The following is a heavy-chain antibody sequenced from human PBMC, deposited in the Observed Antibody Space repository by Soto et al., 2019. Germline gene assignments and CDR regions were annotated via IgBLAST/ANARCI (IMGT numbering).Heavy chain of an antibody. CDR2: ITGTSAFL. J-gene: IGHJ4*02. Sequence: GGSLRLSCAASGFVFSDFQLNWVRQAPGRGLQWLASITGTSAFLFYADSIKGRFTISRDNPKNFLFLQMDSLGPEDTAVYYCARDNLAVQGAFDHWGQGALVTVSS. CDR1: GFVFSDFQ. CDR3: ARDNLAVQGAFDH. V-gene: IGHV3-21*01. D-gene: IGHD3-10*02.